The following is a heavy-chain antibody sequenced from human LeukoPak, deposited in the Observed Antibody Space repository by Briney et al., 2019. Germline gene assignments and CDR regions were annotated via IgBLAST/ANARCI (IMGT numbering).Heavy chain of an antibody. Sequence: KPSETLSLTCTVSGGSISSYYWSWIRQPAGKGLEWIGRIYTSGSTNYNPSLKSRVTMSVDTSKNQFSLKLSSVTAADTAVYYCARHSDDILTGYYEYYFDYWGQGTLVTVSS. CDR1: GGSISSYY. CDR2: IYTSGST. J-gene: IGHJ4*02. D-gene: IGHD3-9*01. CDR3: ARHSDDILTGYYEYYFDY. V-gene: IGHV4-4*07.